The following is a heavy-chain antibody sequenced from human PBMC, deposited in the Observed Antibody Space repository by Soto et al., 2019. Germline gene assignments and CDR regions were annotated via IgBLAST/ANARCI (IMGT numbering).Heavy chain of an antibody. V-gene: IGHV3-48*02. CDR2: ISSSSSTI. J-gene: IGHJ4*02. CDR1: GFTFSSYS. CDR3: ARERAYYDSSGYSTFDY. D-gene: IGHD3-22*01. Sequence: GGSLRLSCAASGFTFSSYSMNWVRHAPRKGLDWVSYISSSSSTIYYADPVKGRFTISRDNGKNLLYLQINSLRDEDTAVYYCARERAYYDSSGYSTFDYWGQGTLVTVSS.